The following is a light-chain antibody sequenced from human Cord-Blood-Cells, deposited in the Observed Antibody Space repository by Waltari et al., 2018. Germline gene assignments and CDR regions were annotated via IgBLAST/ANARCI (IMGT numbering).Light chain of an antibody. CDR2: RNN. CDR1: SSNIGSNY. CDR3: AAWDDSLSGAV. J-gene: IGLJ7*01. V-gene: IGLV1-47*01. Sequence: QSVLTQPPSASGTPGQRVTISCSGSSSNIGSNYVYWYQQLPGTAPKLLIYRNNRRPSGVPGRFSGSKSGTSASLAISGLRSEDEADYYCAAWDDSLSGAVFGGGTQLTVL.